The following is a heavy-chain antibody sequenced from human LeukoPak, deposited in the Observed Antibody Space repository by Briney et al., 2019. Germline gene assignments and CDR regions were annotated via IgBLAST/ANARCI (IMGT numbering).Heavy chain of an antibody. V-gene: IGHV1-69*13. D-gene: IGHD3-22*01. Sequence: SVKVSCTASGGTFSSYAISWVRQAPGQGLEWMGRIIPIFGIANYAQKFQGRVTITADESTSTAYMELSSLRSEDTAVYYCARDRGEWYDSSGYYGDWGQGTLVTVSS. CDR1: GGTFSSYA. J-gene: IGHJ4*02. CDR2: IIPIFGIA. CDR3: ARDRGEWYDSSGYYGD.